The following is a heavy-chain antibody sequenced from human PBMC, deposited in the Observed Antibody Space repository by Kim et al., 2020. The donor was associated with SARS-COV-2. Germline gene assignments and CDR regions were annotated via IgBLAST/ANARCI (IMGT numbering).Heavy chain of an antibody. V-gene: IGHV5-51*01. CDR1: GYSFTSYW. J-gene: IGHJ6*02. CDR2: IYPGDSDT. Sequence: GESLKISCKGSGYSFTSYWIGWVRQMPGKGLEWMGIIYPGDSDTRYSPSFQGQVTISADKSISTAYLQWSSLKASDTTMYYCARHPYYYDSSALRGIYYYGMDVWGQGTTVTVSS. CDR3: ARHPYYYDSSALRGIYYYGMDV. D-gene: IGHD3-22*01.